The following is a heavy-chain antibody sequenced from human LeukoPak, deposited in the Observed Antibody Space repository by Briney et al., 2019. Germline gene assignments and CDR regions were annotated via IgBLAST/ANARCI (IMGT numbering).Heavy chain of an antibody. CDR1: GYRFTSYW. CDR3: ARIGDYDILTGYYKEVEYFDY. J-gene: IGHJ4*02. Sequence: GESLKISCKGSGYRFTSYWLGWVRQMPGKGLEWMGIIYSGDSDTRYSPSFQGQVTISADKSISTAYLQWSSLKASDTAMYYCARIGDYDILTGYYKEVEYFDYWGQGTLVTVSS. D-gene: IGHD3-9*01. V-gene: IGHV5-51*01. CDR2: IYSGDSDT.